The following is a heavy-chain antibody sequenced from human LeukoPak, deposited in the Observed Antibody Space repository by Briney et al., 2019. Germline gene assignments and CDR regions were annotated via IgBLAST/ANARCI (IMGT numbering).Heavy chain of an antibody. CDR1: GGSLSDHN. Sequence: SETLSLTCGVYGGSLSDHNWDWIRQPPGKGLEWIGEINESGGTNYNPSLKSRVTISVDTSRNQFSLKVNSVIAADTAVYYCARDLVATSYNWFDPWGQGTLVTVSS. J-gene: IGHJ5*02. CDR3: ARDLVATSYNWFDP. V-gene: IGHV4-34*01. CDR2: INESGGT. D-gene: IGHD6-6*01.